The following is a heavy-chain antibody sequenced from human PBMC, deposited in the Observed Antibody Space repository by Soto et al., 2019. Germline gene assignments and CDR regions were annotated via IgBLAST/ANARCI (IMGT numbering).Heavy chain of an antibody. J-gene: IGHJ5*02. Sequence: QVQLQESGPGLVKPSQTLSLTCTVSGGSISSGGYYWSCIRQHPGKGLEWIGYIYYSGSTYYNPSLKSRVTVSVDTSKNQFSLKRSSVTAADTAVYYCARERSSGWYPGPWGQGTLVTVSS. V-gene: IGHV4-31*03. D-gene: IGHD6-19*01. CDR3: ARERSSGWYPGP. CDR1: GGSISSGGYY. CDR2: IYYSGST.